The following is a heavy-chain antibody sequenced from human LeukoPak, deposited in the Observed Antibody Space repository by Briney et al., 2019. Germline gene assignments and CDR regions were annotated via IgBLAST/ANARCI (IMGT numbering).Heavy chain of an antibody. CDR2: IGQDGSQT. J-gene: IGHJ5*02. CDR1: GFSFSGNW. Sequence: GGSLRLSCAASGFSFSGNWLSWVRQTPGKGLEWAASIGQDGSQTEYVDSVKGRFTISRDNAGNSLYLQMNSLRVEDTAVYFCVRGSGWFLPWGQGTLVTVSS. CDR3: VRGSGWFLP. V-gene: IGHV3-7*01. D-gene: IGHD1-26*01.